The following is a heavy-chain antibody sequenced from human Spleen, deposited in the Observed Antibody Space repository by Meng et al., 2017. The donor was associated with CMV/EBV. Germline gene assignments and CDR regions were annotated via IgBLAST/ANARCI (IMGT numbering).Heavy chain of an antibody. CDR3: ARDIAAASTRWFDP. CDR1: GGSFSGYY. D-gene: IGHD6-13*01. V-gene: IGHV4-34*01. J-gene: IGHJ5*02. Sequence: GSLRLSCAVYGGSFSGYYWSWIRQPPGKGLEWIGEINHSGSTNYNPSLKSRVTVSVDTSKNQFSLKLSSVTAADTAVYYCARDIAAASTRWFDPWGQGTLVTVSS. CDR2: INHSGST.